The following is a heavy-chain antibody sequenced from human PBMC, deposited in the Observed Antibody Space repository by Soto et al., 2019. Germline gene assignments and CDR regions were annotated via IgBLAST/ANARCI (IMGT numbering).Heavy chain of an antibody. J-gene: IGHJ6*03. V-gene: IGHV3-7*01. CDR1: GFIFSSYW. CDR3: ARPGYSICWYDDYYYYMDV. D-gene: IGHD6-19*01. CDR2: IKQDGSEK. Sequence: GGSLRLSCAASGFIFSSYWMSWVRQAPGKGLEWVANIKQDGSEKYYVDSVKGRFTISRDNAKNSLYLQMNSLRAEDTAVYYCARPGYSICWYDDYYYYMDVCGKGTTVTVSS.